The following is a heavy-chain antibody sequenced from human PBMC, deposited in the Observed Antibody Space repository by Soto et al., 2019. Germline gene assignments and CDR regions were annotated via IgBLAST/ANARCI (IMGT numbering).Heavy chain of an antibody. J-gene: IGHJ4*02. V-gene: IGHV3-30-3*01. D-gene: IGHD3-3*01. CDR2: ISYDGSNK. CDR3: ARGLRFLEWLLGYYFDY. CDR1: GFTFSSYA. Sequence: GGSLRLSCSASGFTFSSYAMHWVRQAPGKGLEWVAVISYDGSNKYYADSVKGRFTISRDNSKNTLYLQMNSLRAEDTAVYYCARGLRFLEWLLGYYFDYWGQGTLVTVSS.